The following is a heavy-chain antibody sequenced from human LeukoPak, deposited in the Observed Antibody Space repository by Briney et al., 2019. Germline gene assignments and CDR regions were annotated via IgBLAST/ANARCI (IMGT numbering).Heavy chain of an antibody. V-gene: IGHV3-23*01. CDR2: ISSGDSST. J-gene: IGHJ4*02. Sequence: QPGGSLRLSCEASGFTFTTYAMSWVRQAPGKGLEWVSGISSGDSSTYYTDSVKGRFTMSRDNSKNTLYLQMNSLRAEDTAVYYCAKDYYDSSGHTDYYFDYWGQGTLVTVSS. CDR1: GFTFTTYA. D-gene: IGHD3-22*01. CDR3: AKDYYDSSGHTDYYFDY.